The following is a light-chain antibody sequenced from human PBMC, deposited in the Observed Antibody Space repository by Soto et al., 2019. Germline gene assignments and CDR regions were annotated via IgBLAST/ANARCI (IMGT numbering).Light chain of an antibody. V-gene: IGKV1-5*01. CDR2: AAC. CDR1: QTLTGP. CDR3: QQYNSYWT. J-gene: IGKJ1*01. Sequence: DFQMTQSPSTLCASVGHRVTIACRATQTLTGPLAWFQQKRGKAPNLLIYAACRVASGVPQRFSGGGSGTEFTLTIGSLQTDDFSTYYCQQYNSYWTFGQGTKVDI.